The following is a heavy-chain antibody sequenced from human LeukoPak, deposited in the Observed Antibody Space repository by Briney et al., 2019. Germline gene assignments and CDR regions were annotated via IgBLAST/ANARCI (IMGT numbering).Heavy chain of an antibody. CDR3: ARGGVLRYFEEAFDI. D-gene: IGHD3-9*01. V-gene: IGHV3-21*01. CDR1: GFTFSSYS. Sequence: PGGSLRLSCAASGFTFSSYSMNWVRQAPGKGLEWVLSISSSSSYIYYADSVKGRFTISRDNAKNSLYLQMNSLRAEDTAVYYCARGGVLRYFEEAFDIWGQGTMVTVSS. CDR2: ISSSSSYI. J-gene: IGHJ3*02.